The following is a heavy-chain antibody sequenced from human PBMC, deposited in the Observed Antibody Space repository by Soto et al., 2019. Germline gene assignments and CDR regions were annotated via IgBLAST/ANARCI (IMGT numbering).Heavy chain of an antibody. CDR2: IYYSGST. CDR3: ARPLVGAILDAFDI. Sequence: SETLSLTCTVSGGSISSSSYYWGWIRQPPGKGLEWIGSIYYSGSTYYNPSLKSRVTISVDTSKNQFSLKLSSVTAADTAVYYCARPLVGAILDAFDIWGQGTMVTVSS. D-gene: IGHD1-26*01. V-gene: IGHV4-39*01. CDR1: GGSISSSSYY. J-gene: IGHJ3*02.